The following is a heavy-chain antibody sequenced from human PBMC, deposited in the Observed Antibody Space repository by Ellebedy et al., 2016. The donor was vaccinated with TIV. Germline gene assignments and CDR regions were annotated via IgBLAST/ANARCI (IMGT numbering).Heavy chain of an antibody. V-gene: IGHV4-59*12. CDR2: IYYSGST. Sequence: SETLSLXXTVSGGSISSYYWSWIRQPPGKGLEWIGYIYYSGSTNYNPSLKSRVTISVDRSKNQFSLKLSSVTAADTAVYYCARRYYDSSGYPAHIAFFDYWGQGTLVTVSS. D-gene: IGHD3-22*01. CDR1: GGSISSYY. CDR3: ARRYYDSSGYPAHIAFFDY. J-gene: IGHJ4*02.